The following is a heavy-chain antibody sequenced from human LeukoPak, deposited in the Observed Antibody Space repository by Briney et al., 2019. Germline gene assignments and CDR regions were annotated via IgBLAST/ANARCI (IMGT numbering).Heavy chain of an antibody. CDR2: ISYAVNIK. D-gene: IGHD3-10*01. Sequence: GGSLRLSCAASGFDFHNYVIHWVRQAPGKGLEWVAVISYAVNIKYYADSVKGRFTISRDSSSKTVFPQMNSLRTEDTAVYYCVREGYYESGSSPTFYFDYWGQGTLVTVSS. V-gene: IGHV3-30-3*01. J-gene: IGHJ4*02. CDR3: VREGYYESGSSPTFYFDY. CDR1: GFDFHNYV.